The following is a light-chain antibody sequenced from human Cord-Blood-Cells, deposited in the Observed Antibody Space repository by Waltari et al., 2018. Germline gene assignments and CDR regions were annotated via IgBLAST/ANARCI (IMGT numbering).Light chain of an antibody. CDR3: QQSYSTPRT. Sequence: DIQMTQSPSCLSAYVGDRATITCRASQSISSYLNWYQQKPGKAPKLLIYAASSLQSGVPSRFSGSGSGTDFTLTISSLQPEDFATYYCQQSYSTPRTFGQGTKVEIK. J-gene: IGKJ1*01. CDR2: AAS. V-gene: IGKV1-39*01. CDR1: QSISSY.